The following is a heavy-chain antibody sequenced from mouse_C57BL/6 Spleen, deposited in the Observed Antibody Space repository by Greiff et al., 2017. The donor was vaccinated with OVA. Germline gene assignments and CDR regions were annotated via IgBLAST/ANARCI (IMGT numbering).Heavy chain of an antibody. CDR2: IDPSDSYT. CDR3: AGGPYYGSSYRYFDV. D-gene: IGHD1-1*01. CDR1: GYTFTSYW. Sequence: QVQLKQPGAELVMPGASVKLSCKASGYTFTSYWMHWVKQRPGQGLEWIGEIDPSDSYTNYNQKFKGKSTLTVDKSSSTAYMQLSSLTSEDSAVYYCAGGPYYGSSYRYFDVWGTGTTVTVSS. V-gene: IGHV1-69*01. J-gene: IGHJ1*03.